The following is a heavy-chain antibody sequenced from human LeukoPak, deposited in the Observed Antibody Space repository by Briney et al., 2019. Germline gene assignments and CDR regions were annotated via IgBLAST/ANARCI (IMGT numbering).Heavy chain of an antibody. Sequence: ASVKVSCKASGGTFSSYAISWVRQAPGQGLEWMGGIIPIFGTANYAQKFQGRVTITADESTSTAYMELSSLRSEDTAVYYCARVTLWDGGRYYANIHYFDYWGQGTLVTVSS. V-gene: IGHV1-69*13. CDR2: IIPIFGTA. CDR1: GGTFSSYA. D-gene: IGHD1-26*01. CDR3: ARVTLWDGGRYYANIHYFDY. J-gene: IGHJ4*02.